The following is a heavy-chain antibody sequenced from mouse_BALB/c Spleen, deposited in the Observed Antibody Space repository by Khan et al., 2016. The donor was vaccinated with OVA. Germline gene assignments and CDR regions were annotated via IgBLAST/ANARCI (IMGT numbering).Heavy chain of an antibody. CDR2: INPYNDGT. Sequence: VQLQQSGPELVKPGASVKMSCKASGYTFTSYVIHWVKQKPGQGLEWIGYINPYNDGTKYNEKFKGKATLTSDKSSSTAYMELSSLTSEDSAVYYCARRLIYYGYDAGFAYWGQGTLVTVSA. CDR1: GYTFTSYV. D-gene: IGHD2-2*01. CDR3: ARRLIYYGYDAGFAY. V-gene: IGHV1S136*01. J-gene: IGHJ3*01.